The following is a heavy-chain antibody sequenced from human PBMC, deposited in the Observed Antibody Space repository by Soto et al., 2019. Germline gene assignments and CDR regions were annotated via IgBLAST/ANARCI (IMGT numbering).Heavy chain of an antibody. J-gene: IGHJ6*02. V-gene: IGHV1-69*12. CDR1: GGTFSSYA. CDR3: ARDLSHLEGGYYGMDV. Sequence: QVQLVQSGAEVKKPGSSVKVSCKASGGTFSSYAISWVRQAPGQGLEWMGGIIPIFGTATYAQKFQGRVTITADESTSTAYMELSSLRSEDTAVYYCARDLSHLEGGYYGMDVWGQGTTVTVSS. CDR2: IIPIFGTA. D-gene: IGHD3-16*01.